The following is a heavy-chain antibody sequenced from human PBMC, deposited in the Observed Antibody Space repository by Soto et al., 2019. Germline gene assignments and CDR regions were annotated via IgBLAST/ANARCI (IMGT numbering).Heavy chain of an antibody. D-gene: IGHD5-18*01. V-gene: IGHV3-21*01. CDR3: ARDLGYGLFDY. CDR2: ISSSSSYI. J-gene: IGHJ4*02. Sequence: GGSLRLSCSASGFTFSSYSMNWVRQAPGKGLEWVSSISSSSSYIYYADSVKGRFTISRDNAKNSLYLQMNSLRAEDTAVYYCARDLGYGLFDYWGQGTLVTVSS. CDR1: GFTFSSYS.